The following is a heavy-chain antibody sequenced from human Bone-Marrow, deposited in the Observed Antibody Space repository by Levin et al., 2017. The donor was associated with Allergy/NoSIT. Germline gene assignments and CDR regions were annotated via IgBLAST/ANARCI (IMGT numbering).Heavy chain of an antibody. CDR3: ARGTSGYYSPFDV. Sequence: SQTLSLTCAVSGASIGSSYWSWIRPSSGKGLEWIGYIYYSGGTNYNPSFGSRVTISLDTPKNQFSLKLTSVTAADTAIYYCARGTSGYYSPFDVWGQGTLVTVSS. CDR2: IYYSGGT. CDR1: GASIGSSY. J-gene: IGHJ4*02. D-gene: IGHD3-22*01. V-gene: IGHV4-59*12.